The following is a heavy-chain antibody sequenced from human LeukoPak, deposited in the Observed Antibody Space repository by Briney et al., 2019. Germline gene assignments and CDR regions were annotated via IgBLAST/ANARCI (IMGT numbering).Heavy chain of an antibody. V-gene: IGHV3-30*04. D-gene: IGHD3-22*01. J-gene: IGHJ4*02. CDR3: AKLTLTMIVVVTPIFDY. CDR1: GFTFSSYA. CDR2: ISYDGSNK. Sequence: PGRSLRLSCAASGFTFSSYAMHWVRQAPGKGLEWVAVISYDGSNKYYADSVKGRFTISRDNSKNTLYLQMNSLRAEDTAVYYCAKLTLTMIVVVTPIFDYWGQGTLVTVSS.